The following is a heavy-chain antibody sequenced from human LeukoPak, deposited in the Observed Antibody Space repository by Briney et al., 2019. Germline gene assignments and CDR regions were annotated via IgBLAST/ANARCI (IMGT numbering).Heavy chain of an antibody. V-gene: IGHV3-11*01. Sequence: PGGSLRLSCAASGFTFSDYYMSWIRQAPGKGLEWVSYISSSGSTIYYADSVKGRFTISRDNAKNSLYLQMNSLRAEDTAVYYCARVLNYYGSGSYYWNYYGMDVWGQGATVTVSS. CDR2: ISSSGSTI. CDR3: ARVLNYYGSGSYYWNYYGMDV. CDR1: GFTFSDYY. D-gene: IGHD3-10*01. J-gene: IGHJ6*02.